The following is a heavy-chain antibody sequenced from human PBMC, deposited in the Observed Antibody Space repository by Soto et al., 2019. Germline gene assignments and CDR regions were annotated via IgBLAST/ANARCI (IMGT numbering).Heavy chain of an antibody. CDR1: GGSISSYC. Sequence: SETLSLTCTVSGGSISSYCWSWIRQPPGKGLEWIGYIYYSGSTNYNPSLKSRVTISVDTSKNQFSLKLSSVTAADTAVYYCARGGDGRGSGSYYRLDYWGQGTLVTVSS. CDR2: IYYSGST. V-gene: IGHV4-59*01. J-gene: IGHJ4*02. CDR3: ARGGDGRGSGSYYRLDY. D-gene: IGHD3-10*01.